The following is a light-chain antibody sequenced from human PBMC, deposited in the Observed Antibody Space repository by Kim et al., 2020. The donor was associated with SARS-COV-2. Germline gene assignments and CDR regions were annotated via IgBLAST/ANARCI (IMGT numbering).Light chain of an antibody. CDR3: QHYIRLPGT. CDR2: QAA. J-gene: IGKJ2*01. Sequence: ASGGDRVTVACRASQRIETYLGWEQQKRGKAPNLMIYQAASLHIGGPSRFSGSGAGTEFTRTINGLQPDDFATYYGQHYIRLPGTFGQGTKREI. V-gene: IGKV1-5*03. CDR1: QRIETY.